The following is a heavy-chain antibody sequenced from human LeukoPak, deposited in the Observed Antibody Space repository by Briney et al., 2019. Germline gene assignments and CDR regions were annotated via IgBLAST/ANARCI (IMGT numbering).Heavy chain of an antibody. Sequence: ASVKVSCKASSYTFTSYGISWVRQAPGQGLEWMGWISAYNGNTNYAQKLQGRVTMTTDTSTSTAYMELRSLRSDDTAVYYCARPVIVGATFWFDPWGQGTLVTVSS. CDR2: ISAYNGNT. CDR3: ARPVIVGATFWFDP. J-gene: IGHJ5*02. D-gene: IGHD1-26*01. CDR1: SYTFTSYG. V-gene: IGHV1-18*01.